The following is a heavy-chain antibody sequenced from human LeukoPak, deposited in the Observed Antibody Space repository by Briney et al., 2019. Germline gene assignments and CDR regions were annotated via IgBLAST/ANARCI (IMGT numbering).Heavy chain of an antibody. J-gene: IGHJ4*02. D-gene: IGHD5/OR15-5a*01. V-gene: IGHV3-23*01. CDR3: AHSPSVSTRSFDD. Sequence: PGGSLRLSCAASGFTFSSYAVSWVRQAPGKGLEWVSTISGTGGSTYYADSVKGRFTISRDNSKNTLYLQMNSLRAEDAAVNYCAHSPSVSTRSFDDWGQGTLVTVSS. CDR2: ISGTGGST. CDR1: GFTFSSYA.